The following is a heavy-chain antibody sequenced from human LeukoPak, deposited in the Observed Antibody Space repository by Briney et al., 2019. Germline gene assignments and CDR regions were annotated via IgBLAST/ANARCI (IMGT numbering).Heavy chain of an antibody. Sequence: GGSLRLSCAASGFTFSSYAMSWVRQAPGKGLEWVSAISGSGGSTYYADSVKGRFTISRDNSKNTLYLQMNSLRAEDTAVYYCAKSPPGTHCGGDCYSHPYYFDYWGQGTLVTVSS. D-gene: IGHD2-21*02. CDR1: GFTFSSYA. CDR2: ISGSGGST. J-gene: IGHJ4*02. CDR3: AKSPPGTHCGGDCYSHPYYFDY. V-gene: IGHV3-23*01.